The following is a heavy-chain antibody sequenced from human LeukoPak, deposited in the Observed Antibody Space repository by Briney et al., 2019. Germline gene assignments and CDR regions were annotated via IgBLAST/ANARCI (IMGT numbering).Heavy chain of an antibody. V-gene: IGHV3-9*03. CDR1: GFTFDDYA. D-gene: IGHD6-19*01. J-gene: IGHJ4*02. Sequence: PGGSLRLSCAACGFTFDDYAMHWVRQAPGKGLEWVSGISWNSGSIGYADSVKGRFTISRDNAKNSLYLQMNSLRAEDMALYYCAKDLTGYSSGWFDYWGQGTLVTVSS. CDR2: ISWNSGSI. CDR3: AKDLTGYSSGWFDY.